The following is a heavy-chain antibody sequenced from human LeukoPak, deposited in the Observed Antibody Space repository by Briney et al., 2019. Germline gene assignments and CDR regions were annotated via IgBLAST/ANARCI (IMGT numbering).Heavy chain of an antibody. D-gene: IGHD3-16*01. CDR1: GYSISSGYY. Sequence: SETLSLTCTVSGYSISSGYYWGWIRQPAGKGLEWIGRIYTSGSTNYNPSLKSRVTISVDTSKNQFSLKLSSVTAADTAVYYCARGGRQSYYYCMDVWGKGTTVTISS. CDR2: IYTSGST. J-gene: IGHJ6*03. CDR3: ARGGRQSYYYCMDV. V-gene: IGHV4-61*02.